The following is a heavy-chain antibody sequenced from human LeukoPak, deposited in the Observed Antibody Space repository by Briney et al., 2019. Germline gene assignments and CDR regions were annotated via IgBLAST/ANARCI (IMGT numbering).Heavy chain of an antibody. CDR3: AKDRGGSYRGAFDY. D-gene: IGHD1-26*01. Sequence: GGSLRLSCAASGFTFSDYFMSWIRQAPGKGLEWVSYISGSSTSTNYADSVKGRFTTSRDNAKNSLFLQMNSLRVEDTAVYYCAKDRGGSYRGAFDYWGQGTLVTVSS. J-gene: IGHJ4*02. V-gene: IGHV3-11*06. CDR2: ISGSSTST. CDR1: GFTFSDYF.